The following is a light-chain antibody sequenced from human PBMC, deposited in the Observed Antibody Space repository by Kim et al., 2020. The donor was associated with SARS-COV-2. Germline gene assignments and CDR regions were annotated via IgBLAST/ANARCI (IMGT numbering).Light chain of an antibody. CDR1: SSDVGGYNY. J-gene: IGLJ1*01. Sequence: QWITLSCTVNSSDVGGYNYVSWYQQHPGKAPKLMIYDVSKRPSGVSNRFSGSKSGNTASLTISGLQAEDEADYYCSSYTSSSTYVFGTGTKVTVL. CDR2: DVS. CDR3: SSYTSSSTYV. V-gene: IGLV2-14*04.